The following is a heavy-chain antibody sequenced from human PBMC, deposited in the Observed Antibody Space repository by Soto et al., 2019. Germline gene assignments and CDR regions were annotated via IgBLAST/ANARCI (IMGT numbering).Heavy chain of an antibody. J-gene: IGHJ6*02. Sequence: PSETLSLTCAVSGGSISSSNWWSWVRQPPGKGLGWIGEIYHSGSTNYNPSLKSRVTISVDKSKNQFSLKLSSVTAADTAVYYCARMVRSYYYYGMDVWGQGTTVTVSS. CDR3: ARMVRSYYYYGMDV. V-gene: IGHV4-4*02. D-gene: IGHD3-10*01. CDR2: IYHSGST. CDR1: GGSISSSNW.